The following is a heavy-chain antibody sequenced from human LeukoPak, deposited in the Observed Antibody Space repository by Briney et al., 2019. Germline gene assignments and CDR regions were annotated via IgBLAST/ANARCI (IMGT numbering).Heavy chain of an antibody. J-gene: IGHJ4*02. Sequence: GGSLRLSCAASGFTFSSYAMHWVRQAPGKGLEWVAVISYDGSNKYYADSVKGRFTISRDNSKNTLYLQMNSLRAEDTAVYYCARTYYDYGDYDLYYFDYWGQGTLVTVSS. CDR2: ISYDGSNK. CDR1: GFTFSSYA. CDR3: ARTYYDYGDYDLYYFDY. V-gene: IGHV3-30*04. D-gene: IGHD4-17*01.